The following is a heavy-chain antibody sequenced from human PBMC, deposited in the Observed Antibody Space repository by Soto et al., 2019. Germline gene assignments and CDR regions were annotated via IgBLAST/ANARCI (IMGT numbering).Heavy chain of an antibody. V-gene: IGHV4-34*01. CDR1: GGSFSGYY. Sequence: SETLSLTCAVYGGSFSGYYWSWIRQPPGKGLEWIGEINHSGSTNYNPSLKSRVTISVDTSKNQFSLKPSSVTAADTAVYYCARTSLGHYYYYYGMDVWGQGTTVTV. CDR3: ARTSLGHYYYYYGMDV. J-gene: IGHJ6*02. CDR2: INHSGST.